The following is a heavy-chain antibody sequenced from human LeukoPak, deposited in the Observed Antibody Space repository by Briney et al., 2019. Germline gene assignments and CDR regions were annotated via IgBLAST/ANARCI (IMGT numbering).Heavy chain of an antibody. CDR2: IYHNGNT. CDR1: GGSISSGGYS. CDR3: ARDLYGFV. V-gene: IGHV4-30-2*01. D-gene: IGHD2-2*02. J-gene: IGHJ4*02. Sequence: SETLSLTCAVSGGSISSGGYSWSWIRQPPGKGLEWIGYIYHNGNTYYSPSLKSRVTISVDRSKNQLSLKLSSVTAADTAMYYCARDLYGFVWGQGTLVTVSS.